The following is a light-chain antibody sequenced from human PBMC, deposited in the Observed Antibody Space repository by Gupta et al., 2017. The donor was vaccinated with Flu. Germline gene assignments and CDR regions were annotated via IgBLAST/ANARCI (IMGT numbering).Light chain of an antibody. J-gene: IGKJ5*01. V-gene: IGKV1-33*01. CDR3: QQYDNHPIT. Sequence: DIQLTQSPSYLSASVGDRVTITCQASQDISNYLNWYQQKPGKAPKLLIYDASNLETGVPSRFSGSGSGTDFTFTISSLQPEDIATYYCQQYDNHPITFGQGTRLEIK. CDR1: QDISNY. CDR2: DAS.